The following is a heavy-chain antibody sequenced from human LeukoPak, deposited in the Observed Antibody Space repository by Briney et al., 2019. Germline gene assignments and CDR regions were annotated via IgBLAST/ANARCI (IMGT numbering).Heavy chain of an antibody. D-gene: IGHD5-18*01. V-gene: IGHV1-58*02. Sequence: SVKVSCKASGFTFTSSAMQWVRQARGQRLEWIGWIVVGRGNTNYAQKFQERVTITRDMSTSTAYMELSSLRSEDTAVYYCAAESRQGIHLGRGYWGQGTLVTVSS. CDR3: AAESRQGIHLGRGY. J-gene: IGHJ4*02. CDR1: GFTFTSSA. CDR2: IVVGRGNT.